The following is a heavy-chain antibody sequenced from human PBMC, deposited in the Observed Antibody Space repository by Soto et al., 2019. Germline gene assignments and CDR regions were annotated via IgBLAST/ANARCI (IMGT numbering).Heavy chain of an antibody. CDR1: WFSLTTSGVG. Sequence: QITLNESGPTQVKPRQTLPLTCTFSWFSLTTSGVGVAWIRPSPGKAPAWLALIYWDDDKRYSPSLKSRLTITKDTAKNQVVLTMADLDPADTATYYCAHRVLRTVFGLVTTTAIYFDFWGQGTPVAVSS. CDR3: AHRVLRTVFGLVTTTAIYFDF. J-gene: IGHJ4*02. V-gene: IGHV2-5*02. D-gene: IGHD3-3*01. CDR2: IYWDDDK.